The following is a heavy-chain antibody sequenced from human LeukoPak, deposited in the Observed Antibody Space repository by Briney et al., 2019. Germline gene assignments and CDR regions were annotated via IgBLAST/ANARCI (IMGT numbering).Heavy chain of an antibody. CDR1: GVSISSGDYY. J-gene: IGHJ4*02. CDR2: IYYSGSA. V-gene: IGHV4-30-4*02. CDR3: AREGNSIFDY. Sequence: RASETLSLTCTVSGVSISSGDYYWSWIRQPPGKGLEWIGYIYYSGSAYYNPSLKSRVTMSVDTSKNQFSLKLSSVTAADTAVYYCAREGNSIFDYWGQGTLVTVSS. D-gene: IGHD1-7*01.